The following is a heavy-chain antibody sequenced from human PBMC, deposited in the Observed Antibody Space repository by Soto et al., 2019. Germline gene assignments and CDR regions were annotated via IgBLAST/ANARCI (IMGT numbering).Heavy chain of an antibody. D-gene: IGHD2-2*01. Sequence: GESLKISCKGSGYIFTSYWIGWVRQMPGKGLEWMGIIYPGDSDTRYSPSFQGQVTISADKSISTAYLQWGSLKASDKAMYYCARLWEYQMPINWFDPCGQVTLVTVSS. CDR2: IYPGDSDT. CDR1: GYIFTSYW. CDR3: ARLWEYQMPINWFDP. J-gene: IGHJ5*02. V-gene: IGHV5-51*01.